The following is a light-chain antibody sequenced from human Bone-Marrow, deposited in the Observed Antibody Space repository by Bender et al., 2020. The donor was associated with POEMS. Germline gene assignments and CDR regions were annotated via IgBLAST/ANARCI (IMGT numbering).Light chain of an antibody. CDR1: TLPKQY. Sequence: SYELTQAPSVSVSPGQTARVTCSGDTLPKQYTYWYQQKPGQAPVLVIYKDNERPSGIPARFSGSSSGTTVTLTISGVQEEDEADYYCQSADTTGNYLVFGRGTKVTV. CDR2: KDN. J-gene: IGLJ1*01. V-gene: IGLV3-25*03. CDR3: QSADTTGNYLV.